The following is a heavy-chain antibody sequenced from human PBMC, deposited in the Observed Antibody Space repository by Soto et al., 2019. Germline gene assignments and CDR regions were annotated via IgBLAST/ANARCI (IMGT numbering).Heavy chain of an antibody. J-gene: IGHJ4*02. CDR1: GDTFSSYA. CDR3: ERDLSDYYDSSGYYFPPLY. Sequence: ASVKVSCKASGDTFSSYAISWVRQAPGQGLEWMGGIIPIFGTANYAQKFQGRVTITADESTSTAYMELSSLRSEDTAVYYCERDLSDYYDSSGYYFPPLYWGQGTLVTV. V-gene: IGHV1-69*13. CDR2: IIPIFGTA. D-gene: IGHD3-22*01.